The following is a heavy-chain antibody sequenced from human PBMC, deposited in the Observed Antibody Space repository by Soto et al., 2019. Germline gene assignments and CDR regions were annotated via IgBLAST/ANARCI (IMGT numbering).Heavy chain of an antibody. J-gene: IGHJ6*02. Sequence: GGSLRLSCAASGFTFSSYAMSWVRQAPGKGLEWVSAISGSGGSTYYADSVKGRFTISRDNSKNTLYLQMNSLRAEDTAVYYCAKAPDYDFWSGYLNDYGMDVWGQGTTVTVSS. CDR3: AKAPDYDFWSGYLNDYGMDV. CDR1: GFTFSSYA. V-gene: IGHV3-23*01. CDR2: ISGSGGST. D-gene: IGHD3-3*01.